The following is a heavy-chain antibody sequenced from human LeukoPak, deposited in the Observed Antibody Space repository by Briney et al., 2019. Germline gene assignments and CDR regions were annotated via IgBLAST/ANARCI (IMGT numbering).Heavy chain of an antibody. J-gene: IGHJ4*02. CDR2: INPNSGGT. D-gene: IGHD6-6*01. V-gene: IGHV1-2*02. CDR1: GYTFTGYY. Sequence: ASVKVSCKASGYTFTGYYMHWVRQAPGQGLEWMGWINPNSGGTNYAQKFQGRATMTRDTSISTAYMELSRLRSDDTAVYYCAREKNSSSSSFDYWGQGTLVTVSS. CDR3: AREKNSSSSSFDY.